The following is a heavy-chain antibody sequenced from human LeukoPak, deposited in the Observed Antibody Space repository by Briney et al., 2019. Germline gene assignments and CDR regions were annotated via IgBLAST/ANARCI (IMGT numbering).Heavy chain of an antibody. CDR1: GGTFSSYA. D-gene: IGHD3-10*01. J-gene: IGHJ4*02. CDR3: ASGYYGSGSYYTGDDY. Sequence: GSSVKVSCKASGGTFSSYAISWARQAPGQGLEWMGRIIPILGIANYAQKFQGRVTITADKSTSTAYMELSSLRSEDTAVYYCASGYYGSGSYYTGDDYWGQGTLVTVSS. CDR2: IIPILGIA. V-gene: IGHV1-69*04.